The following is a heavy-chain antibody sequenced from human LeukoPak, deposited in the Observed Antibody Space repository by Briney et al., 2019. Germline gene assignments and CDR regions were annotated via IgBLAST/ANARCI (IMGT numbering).Heavy chain of an antibody. D-gene: IGHD4-17*01. CDR1: GFTFSSYA. J-gene: IGHJ4*02. CDR3: AHFYGDSPYFFDY. V-gene: IGHV3-23*01. Sequence: QSGGSLRLSCAASGFTFSSYAMSWVRQAPGKGLEWVSAISGSGGSTYYADSVKGRFTISRDNSKNTLYLQMNSLRAEDTAIYYCAHFYGDSPYFFDYWGQGTLVTVSS. CDR2: ISGSGGST.